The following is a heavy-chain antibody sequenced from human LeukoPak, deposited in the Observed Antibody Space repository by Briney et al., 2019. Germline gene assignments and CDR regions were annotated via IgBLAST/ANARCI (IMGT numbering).Heavy chain of an antibody. J-gene: IGHJ4*02. D-gene: IGHD6-13*01. Sequence: GGSLRLSCAASGFIFSGYGMHWVRQAPGKGLQWVTFIRYEGSNKYYADSVRGRFTISRDNSKNTLYLQMNSLRVEDTAVYYCAKESDVAAAGIDYWGQGTLVTVSS. CDR1: GFIFSGYG. CDR3: AKESDVAAAGIDY. V-gene: IGHV3-30*02. CDR2: IRYEGSNK.